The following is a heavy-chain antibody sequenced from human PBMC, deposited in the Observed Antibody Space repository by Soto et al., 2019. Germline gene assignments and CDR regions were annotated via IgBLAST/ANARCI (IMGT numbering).Heavy chain of an antibody. D-gene: IGHD3-22*01. CDR2: IYYSGST. CDR1: GCSISSGGYY. J-gene: IGHJ4*02. Sequence: PSETLSLTCTVSGCSISSGGYYWSWIRQHPGKGLEWIGYIYYSGSTYYNPSLKSRVTISVDTSKNQFSLKLSSVTAADTAVYYCARSYDSSGYSTFDYWGQGTLVTVSS. V-gene: IGHV4-31*03. CDR3: ARSYDSSGYSTFDY.